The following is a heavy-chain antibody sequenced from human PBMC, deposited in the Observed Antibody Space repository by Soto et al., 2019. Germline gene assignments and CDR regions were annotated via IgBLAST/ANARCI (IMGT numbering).Heavy chain of an antibody. CDR2: ISGSGGST. J-gene: IGHJ4*02. CDR1: GFNFITYS. D-gene: IGHD3-22*01. Sequence: XESLRLSCAASGFNFITYSLSGVRQAPGKGLEWVSAISGSGGSTYYADSVKGRFTISRDNSKNTLYLQMNSLRAEDTAVYYCAKDNYDDSSGHHYWGQGTLVTVSS. CDR3: AKDNYDDSSGHHY. V-gene: IGHV3-23*01.